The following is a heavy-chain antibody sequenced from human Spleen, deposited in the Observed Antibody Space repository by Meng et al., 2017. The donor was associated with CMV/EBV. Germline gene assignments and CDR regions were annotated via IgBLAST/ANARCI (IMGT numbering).Heavy chain of an antibody. J-gene: IGHJ4*02. CDR3: ARGRCSGSSCYYGD. CDR2: ISPYNGNT. V-gene: IGHV1-18*01. D-gene: IGHD2-15*01. Sequence: ASVKVSCKASGYTFRSYGFSWVRQAPGQGLEHMGWISPYNGNTKYAQRFQGRVTMTTDTSTRTVYMELRSLTSDDSAVYYCARGRCSGSSCYYGDWGQGTLVTVSS. CDR1: GYTFRSYG.